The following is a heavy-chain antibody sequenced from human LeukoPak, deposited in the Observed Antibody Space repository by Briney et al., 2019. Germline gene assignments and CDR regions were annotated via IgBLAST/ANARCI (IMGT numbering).Heavy chain of an antibody. CDR2: IRSKANSYAT. D-gene: IGHD2-21*01. J-gene: IGHJ4*02. Sequence: GGSLRLSCAASGFTFSGSAMHWVRQASGKGLEWVGRIRSKANSYATAYAASVKGRFTISRDDSKNKAYLQMNSLKTEDTAVYYCTRPICGGDCYDYWGQGTLVTVSS. CDR1: GFTFSGSA. V-gene: IGHV3-73*01. CDR3: TRPICGGDCYDY.